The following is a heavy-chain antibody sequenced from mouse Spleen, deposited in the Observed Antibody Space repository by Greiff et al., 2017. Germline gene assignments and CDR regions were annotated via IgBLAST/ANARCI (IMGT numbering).Heavy chain of an antibody. J-gene: IGHJ2*01. CDR2: ISSGGTYT. D-gene: IGHD4-1*01. CDR3: AGPNWYGLDY. V-gene: IGHV5-6*01. CDR1: GFTFSTYG. Sequence: DVQLQESGGDLVKPGGSLKLSCAASGFTFSTYGMSWVRQTPDKRLEWVATISSGGTYTYYPDSVKGRFTISRDNAKNTLYLQMSSLKSEDTAMYYCAGPNWYGLDYWGQGTTLTVSS.